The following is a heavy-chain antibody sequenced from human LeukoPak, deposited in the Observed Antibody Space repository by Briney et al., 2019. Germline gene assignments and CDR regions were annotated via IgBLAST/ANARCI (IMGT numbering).Heavy chain of an antibody. CDR1: GFTFRRYV. Sequence: PGGCLRVSCAASGFTFRRYVMSWVRQAPGEGVGWVSAISGRGGSTYYADSVKGRGNISRENYKNTLYVQKKRVRGEETGVYYCAKDRSWFGVLVHWGQGTLVTVSS. V-gene: IGHV3-23*01. J-gene: IGHJ4*02. CDR3: AKDRSWFGVLVH. CDR2: ISGRGGST. D-gene: IGHD3-10*01.